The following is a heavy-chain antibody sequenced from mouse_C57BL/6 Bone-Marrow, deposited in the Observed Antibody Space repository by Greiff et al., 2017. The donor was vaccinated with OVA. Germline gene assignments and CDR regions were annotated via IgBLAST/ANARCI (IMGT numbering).Heavy chain of an antibody. J-gene: IGHJ2*01. CDR1: GYTFTSYW. V-gene: IGHV1-61*01. D-gene: IGHD3-2*02. Sequence: QVQLQQSGAELVRPGSSVKLSCKASGYTFTSYWMDWVKQRPGQGLEWIGNIYPSDSETHYNQKFKDKATLTVDKSSSTAYMQLSSLTSEDSAVYYCARYRDSSGYAYWGQGTTLTVSS. CDR3: ARYRDSSGYAY. CDR2: IYPSDSET.